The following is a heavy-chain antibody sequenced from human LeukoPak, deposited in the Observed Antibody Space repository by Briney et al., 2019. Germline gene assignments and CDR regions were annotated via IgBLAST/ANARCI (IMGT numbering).Heavy chain of an antibody. Sequence: ASVKVSCKASGYTFTGYAMHWVRQAPGQRLEWMGWINAGNGNTKYSQKFQGRVTITRDTSASTAYMELSSLRSEDTAVYYCARDYSNYKKMYYFDYWGQGTLVTVSS. CDR2: INAGNGNT. CDR3: ARDYSNYKKMYYFDY. CDR1: GYTFTGYA. D-gene: IGHD4-11*01. V-gene: IGHV1-3*01. J-gene: IGHJ4*02.